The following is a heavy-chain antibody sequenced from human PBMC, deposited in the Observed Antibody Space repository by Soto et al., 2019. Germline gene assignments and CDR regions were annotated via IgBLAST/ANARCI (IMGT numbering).Heavy chain of an antibody. Sequence: EVQLVESGGGLVQPGGSLRLSCAASGFSFSDYYINWVRQAPGKGLEWVGRTRNKASSYTTDYAAFVKGRFTISRDDCKNLIYLQMQRLKTGGTAVYLCAREGSSSGPGYGYRGQGTLVTGS. CDR2: TRNKASSYTT. J-gene: IGHJ4*02. V-gene: IGHV3-72*01. D-gene: IGHD3-22*01. CDR3: AREGSSSGPGYGY. CDR1: GFSFSDYY.